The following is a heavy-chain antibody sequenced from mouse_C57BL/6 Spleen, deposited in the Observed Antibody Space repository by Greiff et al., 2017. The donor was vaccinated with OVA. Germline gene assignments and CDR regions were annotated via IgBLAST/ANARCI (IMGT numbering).Heavy chain of an antibody. Sequence: VQLQQSGAELVKPGASVKLSCKASGYTFTSYWMQWVKQRPGQGLEWIGEIDPSDSYTNYNQKFKGKATLTVDTSSSTAYMQLSSLTSEDSAVYYCARPLYGNYGMDYWGQGTSVTVSS. J-gene: IGHJ4*01. CDR2: IDPSDSYT. CDR3: ARPLYGNYGMDY. CDR1: GYTFTSYW. D-gene: IGHD2-1*01. V-gene: IGHV1-50*01.